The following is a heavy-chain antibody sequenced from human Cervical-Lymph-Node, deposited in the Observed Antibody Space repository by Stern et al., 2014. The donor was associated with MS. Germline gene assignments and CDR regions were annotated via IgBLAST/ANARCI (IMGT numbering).Heavy chain of an antibody. Sequence: QVQLQESGPGLVKPSETLSLTCTVSGGSISYYYWSWIRQPPGKGLEWIGYIYYSGSTNYNPSLKSRVTISVDTSKNQFSLKLSSVTAADPAVYHCARGGSSSPPFDYWGQGTLVTVSS. CDR3: ARGGSSSPPFDY. D-gene: IGHD6-6*01. J-gene: IGHJ4*02. CDR1: GGSISYYY. V-gene: IGHV4-59*01. CDR2: IYYSGST.